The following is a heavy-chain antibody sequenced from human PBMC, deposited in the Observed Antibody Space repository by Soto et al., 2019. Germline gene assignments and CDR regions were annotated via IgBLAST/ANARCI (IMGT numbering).Heavy chain of an antibody. CDR1: GYTFTSYY. CDR3: ARDLVSGRRGSYDSSGYTLDY. V-gene: IGHV1-46*01. D-gene: IGHD3-22*01. CDR2: INPSGGST. J-gene: IGHJ4*02. Sequence: GASVKVSCKASGYTFTSYYMHWVRQAPGQGLEWMGIINPSGGSTSYAQKFQGRVTMTRDTSTSTVYMELSSLRSEDTAVYYCARDLVSGRRGSYDSSGYTLDYWGQGSLVTV.